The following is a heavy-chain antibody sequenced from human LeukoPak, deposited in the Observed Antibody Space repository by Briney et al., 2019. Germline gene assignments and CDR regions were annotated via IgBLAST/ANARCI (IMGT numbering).Heavy chain of an antibody. V-gene: IGHV3-7*01. CDR2: IKPDGSEK. CDR3: LAAGGY. J-gene: IGHJ4*02. D-gene: IGHD3-10*01. CDR1: GFTFSNYW. Sequence: GGSLRLSCAASGFTFSNYWVNWLRQAPGKGLEWVAKIKPDGSEKYYVDSVKGRFTISRDNAKNSLYLQMSSLSAEDTAVYYCLAAGGYWGQGTLVTVSS.